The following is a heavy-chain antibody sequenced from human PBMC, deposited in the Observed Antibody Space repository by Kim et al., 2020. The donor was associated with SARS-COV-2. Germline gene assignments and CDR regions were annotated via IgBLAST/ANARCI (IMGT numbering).Heavy chain of an antibody. CDR3: VRSHYSASSCYYYDV. J-gene: IGHJ6*02. V-gene: IGHV3-74*01. D-gene: IGHD3-22*01. CDR2: INTDGSNT. CDR1: GFTFSNYW. Sequence: GGSLRLSCAASGFTFSNYWIHWVRQAPGKGLVWVSRINTDGSNTNYADSVQGRFTISRDNAKSTLLLQMNSLSGEDTALYYCVRSHYSASSCYYYDVWGQGTTVTVSS.